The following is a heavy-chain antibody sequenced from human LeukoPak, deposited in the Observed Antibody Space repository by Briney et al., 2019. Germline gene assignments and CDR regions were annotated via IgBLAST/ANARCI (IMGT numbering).Heavy chain of an antibody. CDR3: ARDLDRLSYDSDDY. D-gene: IGHD3-22*01. J-gene: IGHJ4*02. CDR1: GYTFTGYY. Sequence: ASVKVSCKASGYTFTGYYMHWVRQAPGQGLEWMGRFNPNSGGTNYAQKFQGRVTMTRDTSISTAYMELSRLRSDDTAVYYCARDLDRLSYDSDDYWGQRTLVTVSS. V-gene: IGHV1-2*06. CDR2: FNPNSGGT.